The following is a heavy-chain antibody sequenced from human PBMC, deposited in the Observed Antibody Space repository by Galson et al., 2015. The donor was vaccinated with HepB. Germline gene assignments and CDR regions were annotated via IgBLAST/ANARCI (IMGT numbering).Heavy chain of an antibody. CDR1: GFTVSSNY. D-gene: IGHD3-3*01. Sequence: SLRLSCAASGFTVSSNYMSWVRQAPGKGLEWVSVIYSGGSTYYADSVKGRFTISRDNSKNTLYLQMNSLRAEDTAVYYCASQSVTIFGVAPARDFDYWGQGTLVTVSS. J-gene: IGHJ4*02. CDR3: ASQSVTIFGVAPARDFDY. V-gene: IGHV3-66*04. CDR2: IYSGGST.